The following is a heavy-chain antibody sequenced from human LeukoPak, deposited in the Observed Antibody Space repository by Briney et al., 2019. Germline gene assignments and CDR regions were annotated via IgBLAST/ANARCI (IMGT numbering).Heavy chain of an antibody. V-gene: IGHV3-23*01. Sequence: GSLRLSCAASGFTFSSYAMSWVRQAPGKGLEWVSAISDSGAHTYYKDSVKGRFTISRDNSKNMLYLQMNSLRAEDTAVYYCAKGGYGYSPFDYWGQGSLVTVSS. CDR3: AKGGYGYSPFDY. CDR2: ISDSGAHT. CDR1: GFTFSSYA. D-gene: IGHD5-18*01. J-gene: IGHJ4*02.